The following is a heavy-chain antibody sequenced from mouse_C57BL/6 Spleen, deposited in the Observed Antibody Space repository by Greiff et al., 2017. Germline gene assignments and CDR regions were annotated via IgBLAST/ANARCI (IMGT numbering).Heavy chain of an antibody. CDR3: ATTRGLLQGGYYFDY. V-gene: IGHV1-9*01. Sequence: QVQLKQSGAELMKPGASVKLSCKATGYTFTGYWIEWVKQRPGHGLEWIGEILPGSGSTNYNEKFKGKATFTADTSSNTAYMQLSSLTTEDSAIYYCATTRGLLQGGYYFDYWGQGTTLTVSS. CDR2: ILPGSGST. D-gene: IGHD2-3*01. J-gene: IGHJ2*01. CDR1: GYTFTGYW.